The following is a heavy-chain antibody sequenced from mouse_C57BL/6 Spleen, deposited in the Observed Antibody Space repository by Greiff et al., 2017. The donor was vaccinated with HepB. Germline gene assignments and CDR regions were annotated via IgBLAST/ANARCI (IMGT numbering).Heavy chain of an antibody. CDR3: ARSYYGSSYGFAY. CDR1: GYAFSSYW. J-gene: IGHJ3*01. V-gene: IGHV1-80*01. D-gene: IGHD1-1*01. Sequence: VQVVESGAELVKPGASVKISCKASGYAFSSYWMNWVKQRPGKGLEWIGQIYPGDGDTNYNGKFEGKATLTADKSSSTAYMQLSSLTSEDSAVYFCARSYYGSSYGFAYWGQGTLVTVSA. CDR2: IYPGDGDT.